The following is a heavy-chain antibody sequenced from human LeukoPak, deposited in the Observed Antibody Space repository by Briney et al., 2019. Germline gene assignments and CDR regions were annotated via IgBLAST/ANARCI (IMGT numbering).Heavy chain of an antibody. CDR1: GGTFRSYA. CDR3: ARARGDTAMDYYFDY. CDR2: IIPIFGTA. V-gene: IGHV1-69*06. J-gene: IGHJ4*02. D-gene: IGHD5-18*01. Sequence: GASVKVSCKASGGTFRSYAISWVRQAPGQGLEWMGGIIPIFGTANYAQKFQGRVTITADKSTSTAYMELSSLRSEDTAVYYCARARGDTAMDYYFDYWGQGTVVTVSS.